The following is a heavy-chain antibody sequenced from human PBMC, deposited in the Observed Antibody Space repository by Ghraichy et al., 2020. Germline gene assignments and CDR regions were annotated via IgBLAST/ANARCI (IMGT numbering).Heavy chain of an antibody. CDR2: ISAYNGNT. CDR1: GYTFTSYG. D-gene: IGHD2-2*01. J-gene: IGHJ3*02. V-gene: IGHV1-18*01. Sequence: ASVKVSCKASGYTFTSYGISWVRQAPGQGLEWMGWISAYNGNTNYAQKLQGRVTMTTDTSTSTAYMELRSLRSDDTAVYYCARDYGYCSSTSCNDAFDIWGQGTMVTVSS. CDR3: ARDYGYCSSTSCNDAFDI.